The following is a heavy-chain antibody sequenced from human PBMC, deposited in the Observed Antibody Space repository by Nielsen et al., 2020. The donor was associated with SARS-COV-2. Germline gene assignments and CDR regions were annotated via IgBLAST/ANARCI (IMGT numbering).Heavy chain of an antibody. CDR2: ISYDGSNK. V-gene: IGHV3-30*03. J-gene: IGHJ3*01. D-gene: IGHD6-25*01. CDR1: GFTFSSYG. Sequence: GESLKISCAASGFTFSSYGMHWVRQAPGKGLEWVAVISYDGSNKYYADSVKGRFTISRDNSKNTLYLQMNSLRAEDTAMYYCARGIAAYWGQGTMVTVSS. CDR3: ARGIAAY.